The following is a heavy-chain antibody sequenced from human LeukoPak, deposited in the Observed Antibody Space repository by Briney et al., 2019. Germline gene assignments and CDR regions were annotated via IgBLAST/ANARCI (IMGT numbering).Heavy chain of an antibody. CDR3: ARGWSGYLYFDY. Sequence: GGSLRLSCAASGFTVSSNYMSWVRQAPGKGLEWVANIKQDGSENYYVDSVKGRFTISRDNAKNSLYLQMNSLRAEDTAVYYCARGWSGYLYFDYWGQGTLVTVSS. J-gene: IGHJ4*02. CDR2: IKQDGSEN. D-gene: IGHD3-3*01. V-gene: IGHV3-7*01. CDR1: GFTVSSNY.